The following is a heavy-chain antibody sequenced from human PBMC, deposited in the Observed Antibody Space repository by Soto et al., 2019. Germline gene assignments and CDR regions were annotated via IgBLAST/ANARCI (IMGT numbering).Heavy chain of an antibody. J-gene: IGHJ6*02. CDR2: IYYSGST. V-gene: IGHV4-31*03. CDR1: GGSISSGGYY. Sequence: QVQLQESGPGPVKPSQTLSLTCTVSGGSISSGGYYWSWIRQHPGKGLEWIGYIYYSGSTYYNPSLKSRVTISVDTSKNQFSLKLSSVTAADTAVYYCARGGGIVVVPAASGYYYYGMDVWGQGTTVTVSS. CDR3: ARGGGIVVVPAASGYYYYGMDV. D-gene: IGHD2-2*01.